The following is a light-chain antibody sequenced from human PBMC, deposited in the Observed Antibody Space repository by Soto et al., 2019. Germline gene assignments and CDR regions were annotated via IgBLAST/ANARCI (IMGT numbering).Light chain of an antibody. CDR3: QQYGSSLTT. V-gene: IGKV3-20*01. CDR2: GAS. J-gene: IGKJ5*01. Sequence: DIVLTHSPVTLCLSPSERATLSCRASQSVSGMAWYQQIRGQAPRLLIYGASTRATGIPDRFSGSGSGTDFTLTISRLEPEDFSVYYCQQYGSSLTTFGQGTRLEIK. CDR1: QSVSG.